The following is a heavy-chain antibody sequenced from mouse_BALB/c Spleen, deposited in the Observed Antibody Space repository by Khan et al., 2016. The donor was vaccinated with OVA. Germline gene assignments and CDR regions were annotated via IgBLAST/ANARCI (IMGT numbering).Heavy chain of an antibody. CDR1: GYSITSGYR. CDR3: ARSELGGLYWYFDV. J-gene: IGHJ1*01. D-gene: IGHD1-1*02. CDR2: IHYSGST. Sequence: EVQLQESGPDLVKPSQSLSLTCTVTGYSITSGYRWHWIRQFPRNKLKWMGYIHYSGSTNYNPSLKSRISITRDTSKNQFFLQLNSVTTEDTATYYCARSELGGLYWYFDVWGAGTTVTVSS. V-gene: IGHV3-1*02.